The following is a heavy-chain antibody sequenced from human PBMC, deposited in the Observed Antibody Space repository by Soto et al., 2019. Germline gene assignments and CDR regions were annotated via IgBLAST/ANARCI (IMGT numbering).Heavy chain of an antibody. V-gene: IGHV1-2*02. CDR2: INAGSGST. CDR3: ARDSVVGATTGLDY. Sequence: ASVKVSCKASGYTFTSYAMHWVRQAPGQGLEWMGWINAGSGSTNYAQKFQGRVTITRDTSISTAYMELSRLRSDDTAVYYCARDSVVGATTGLDYWGQGTLVTVSS. D-gene: IGHD1-26*01. J-gene: IGHJ4*02. CDR1: GYTFTSYA.